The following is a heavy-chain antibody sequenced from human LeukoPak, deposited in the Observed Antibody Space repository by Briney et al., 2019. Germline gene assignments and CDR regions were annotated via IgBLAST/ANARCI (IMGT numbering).Heavy chain of an antibody. CDR3: ERHGAASLYSYGLDV. CDR1: GFTFSSYS. Sequence: PGGSLRLSCAASGFTFSSYSINWVRQAPGKGLEWVSYISSSSRTIYYADSMKGRFTTSRDNAKNSLFLQMNSLRDEDTAVYYCERHGAASLYSYGLDVWGQGTTVTVSS. CDR2: ISSSSRTI. V-gene: IGHV3-48*02. D-gene: IGHD6-25*01. J-gene: IGHJ6*02.